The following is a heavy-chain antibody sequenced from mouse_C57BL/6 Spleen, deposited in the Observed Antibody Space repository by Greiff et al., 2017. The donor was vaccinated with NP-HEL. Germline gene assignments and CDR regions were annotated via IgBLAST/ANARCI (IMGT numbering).Heavy chain of an antibody. CDR1: GFTFSSYA. J-gene: IGHJ2*01. D-gene: IGHD2-5*01. CDR2: ISDGGSYT. CDR3: ARDGSNYDFDY. V-gene: IGHV5-4*01. Sequence: EVQVVESGGGLVKPGGSLKLSCAASGFTFSSYAMSWVRQTPEKRLEWVATISDGGSYTYYPDNVKGRFTISRDNAKNNLYLQMSHLKSEDTAMYYCARDGSNYDFDYWGQGTTLTVSS.